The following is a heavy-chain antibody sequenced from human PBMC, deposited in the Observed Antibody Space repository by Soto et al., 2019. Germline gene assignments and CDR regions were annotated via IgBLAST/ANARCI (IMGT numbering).Heavy chain of an antibody. J-gene: IGHJ4*02. D-gene: IGHD2-2*01. CDR1: GGSIRDSY. CDR3: ARVGHLNVYHGSDY. Sequence: QVQLQASGPGLVKPSETLSLICTVSGGSIRDSYWTWIRQPPGKGLEWIGYVSSSGTTKYSPSLKSRVTMSVDTSKNQFSLKVNSVTTADTAVYYCARVGHLNVYHGSDYWGQGILVTVSS. CDR2: VSSSGTT. V-gene: IGHV4-59*01.